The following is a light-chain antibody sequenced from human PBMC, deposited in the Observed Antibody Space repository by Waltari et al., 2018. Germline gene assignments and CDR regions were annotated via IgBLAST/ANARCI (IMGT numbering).Light chain of an antibody. CDR1: QRISSN. V-gene: IGKV1-39*01. J-gene: IGKJ5*01. CDR3: QQSHSTPIT. Sequence: DIQMTQSPSSLSASVGDRVTITCRASQRISSNLNWYQQKPWKAPNLLIYAASSLQSWVPSRFSGSGFGTDFTLSIRNLQPEDFATYYCQQSHSTPITFGQGTRLEIK. CDR2: AAS.